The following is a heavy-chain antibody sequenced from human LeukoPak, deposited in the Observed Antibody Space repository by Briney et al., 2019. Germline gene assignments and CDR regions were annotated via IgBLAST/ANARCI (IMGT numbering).Heavy chain of an antibody. J-gene: IGHJ5*02. V-gene: IGHV4-34*01. CDR1: GGSFSGYY. CDR2: INHSGST. D-gene: IGHD2-15*01. Sequence: SETLSLTCAVYGGSFSGYYWSWLRQPPGKGLEWSGEINHSGSTNYNPSLKSRVTISVDTSKNQFSLKLSSVTAADTAVYYCARQGYYSGGSSYPGWFDHWGQGTLVTVSS. CDR3: ARQGYYSGGSSYPGWFDH.